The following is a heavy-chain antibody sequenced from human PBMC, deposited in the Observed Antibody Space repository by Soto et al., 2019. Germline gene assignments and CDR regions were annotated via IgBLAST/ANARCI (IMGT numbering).Heavy chain of an antibody. CDR2: INSDGSST. V-gene: IGHV3-74*01. CDR1: GFTFSSYW. J-gene: IGHJ4*02. D-gene: IGHD6-13*01. Sequence: GVSLRLSCAASGFTFSSYWMHWVRQAPGKGLVWVSRINSDGSSTSYADSVKGRFTISRDNAKNTLYLQMNSLRAEDTAVYYCARAYSGYSSSWYVLYWGQGTLVTVSS. CDR3: ARAYSGYSSSWYVLY.